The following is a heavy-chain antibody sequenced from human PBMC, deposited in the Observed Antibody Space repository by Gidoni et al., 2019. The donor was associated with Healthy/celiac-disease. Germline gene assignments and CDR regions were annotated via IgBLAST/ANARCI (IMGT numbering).Heavy chain of an antibody. CDR3: ARSEWELLLPYYYYYYYMDV. Sequence: EVQLVESGGGLVQPGGSLRLSCAASGFTFSSYWMSWVRQAPGKGLEWVANIKQDGSEKYYVDSVKGRFTISRDNAKNSLYLQMNSLRAEDTAVYYCARSEWELLLPYYYYYYYMDVWGKGTTVTVSS. CDR2: IKQDGSEK. V-gene: IGHV3-7*01. D-gene: IGHD1-26*01. J-gene: IGHJ6*03. CDR1: GFTFSSYW.